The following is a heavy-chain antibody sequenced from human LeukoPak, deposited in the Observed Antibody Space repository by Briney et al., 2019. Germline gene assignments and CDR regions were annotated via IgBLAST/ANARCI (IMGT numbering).Heavy chain of an antibody. CDR2: IYYSGSA. J-gene: IGHJ4*02. D-gene: IGHD2-15*01. CDR1: GGSISSGDAY. V-gene: IGHV4-39*07. Sequence: SETLSLTCTVSGGSISSGDAYWGWIRQPPGKGLEWIGTIYYSGSAYYNPSLKSRVTISVDTSENQFSLKLSSVTAPDTAVYYCARLTPVLPENWGQGTLVTVSS. CDR3: ARLTPVLPEN.